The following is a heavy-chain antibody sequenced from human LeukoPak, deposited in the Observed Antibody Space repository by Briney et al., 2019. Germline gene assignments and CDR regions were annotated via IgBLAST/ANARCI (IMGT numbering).Heavy chain of an antibody. Sequence: ASVKVSCKASGYTFTTSAMHWVRQAPGQRLEWMGWINAGSGDTKYSQKFQGRVTFTRDTSASTAYMALSSLIFEDTAVYFCARDQSLGSYPDYWGQGTLVTVSS. J-gene: IGHJ4*02. CDR2: INAGSGDT. CDR1: GYTFTTSA. V-gene: IGHV1-3*01. CDR3: ARDQSLGSYPDY. D-gene: IGHD3-10*01.